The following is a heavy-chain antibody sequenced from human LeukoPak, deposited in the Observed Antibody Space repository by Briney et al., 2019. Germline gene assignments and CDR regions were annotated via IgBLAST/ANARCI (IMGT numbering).Heavy chain of an antibody. V-gene: IGHV4-4*07. CDR3: ARVSFQYDFWSGYPPSPGYYYYMDV. CDR1: GDSISTSY. CDR2: IYTSGST. J-gene: IGHJ6*03. Sequence: PSETLSLTCSVSGDSISTSYWAWIRQPAGKGLEWIGRIYTSGSTNYNPSLKSRVTMSVDTSKNQFSLKLSSVTAADTAVYYCARVSFQYDFWSGYPPSPGYYYYMDVWGKGTTVTVSS. D-gene: IGHD3-3*01.